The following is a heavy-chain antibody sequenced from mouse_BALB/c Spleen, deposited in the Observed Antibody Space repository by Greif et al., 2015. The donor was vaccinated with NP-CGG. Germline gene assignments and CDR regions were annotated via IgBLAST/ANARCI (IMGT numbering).Heavy chain of an antibody. D-gene: IGHD2-4*01. CDR3: AGYDYDYYAMDY. J-gene: IGHJ4*01. Sequence: VKLMESGAELVRPGSSVKISCKASGYAFSSYWMNWVKQRPGQGLEWIGQIYPGDGDTNYNGKFKGKATLTADKSSSTAYMQLSSLTSEDSAVYFCAGYDYDYYAMDYWGQGTSVTVSS. CDR1: GYAFSSYW. V-gene: IGHV1-80*01. CDR2: IYPGDGDT.